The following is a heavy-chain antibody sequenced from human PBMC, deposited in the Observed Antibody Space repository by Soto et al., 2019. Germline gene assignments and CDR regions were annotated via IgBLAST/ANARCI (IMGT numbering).Heavy chain of an antibody. J-gene: IGHJ4*02. CDR2: IKEDGSEI. Sequence: PGGSLRLSCAVSGFNVMSYWMSWVRQAPGKGLEWVASIKEDGSEIYYLHSVRGRFSISRDSAGNALHLTMNYLSAEDAGLYFCARDIGFDYVNWGQGTLVTVSS. D-gene: IGHD3-16*01. CDR1: GFNVMSYW. V-gene: IGHV3-7*01. CDR3: ARDIGFDYVN.